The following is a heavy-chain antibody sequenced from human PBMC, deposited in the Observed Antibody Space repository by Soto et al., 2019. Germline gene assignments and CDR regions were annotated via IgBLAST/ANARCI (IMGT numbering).Heavy chain of an antibody. D-gene: IGHD3-16*01. CDR3: EGGGKEQNEL. CDR2: IYSGGST. J-gene: IGHJ4*02. Sequence: EVQLVESGGGLVQPGGSLRLSCAASGFTVSSNYMTWVRQAPGKGLEWVSVIYSGGSTYYADSVKGTITISRDTPKNTPYLQLSSQRAVDTAVSHCEGGGKEQNELWGRGALVTVAA. V-gene: IGHV3-66*01. CDR1: GFTVSSNY.